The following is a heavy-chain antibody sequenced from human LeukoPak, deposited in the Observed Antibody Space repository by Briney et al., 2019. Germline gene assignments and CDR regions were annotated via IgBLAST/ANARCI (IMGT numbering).Heavy chain of an antibody. CDR1: VRSFSDHF. CDR3: AREGKYPGEVWFNWFDP. CDR2: THHRGTH. Sequence: SDTLSLTCAVYVRSFSDHFWSWIRHSPGKGLEWLVETHHRGTHYYNPSLESRVSLSVDTSQNQVSLNLTSVTAADTASYYCAREGKYPGEVWFNWFDPRGQRTLVT. D-gene: IGHD3-9*01. J-gene: IGHJ5*02. V-gene: IGHV4-34*01.